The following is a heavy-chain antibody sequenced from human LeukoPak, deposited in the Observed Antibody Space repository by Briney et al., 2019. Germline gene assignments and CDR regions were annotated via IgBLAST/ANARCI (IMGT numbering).Heavy chain of an antibody. CDR2: IRYDGSNE. Sequence: PGGSLRLSCAASGFTFSNYGMNWVGQAPDKGLEWVAFIRYDGSNEYYADSVKGRFSISRDNPQNTLYLQMNSLRGEDTAVYYCARGHSNYGDYFDYWGQGTLVTVSS. CDR3: ARGHSNYGDYFDY. V-gene: IGHV3-30*02. J-gene: IGHJ4*02. D-gene: IGHD4-11*01. CDR1: GFTFSNYG.